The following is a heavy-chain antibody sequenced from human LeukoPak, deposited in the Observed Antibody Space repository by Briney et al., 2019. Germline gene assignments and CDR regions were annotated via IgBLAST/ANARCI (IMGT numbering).Heavy chain of an antibody. CDR2: IFSDDSDT. CDR1: GYKFTNFW. Sequence: GESLKISCTGSGYKFTNFWIGWVRQLPGQGLEYMGNIFSDDSDTRYSPSFQGQVTITADRSINTAYLQWSSLKASDTALYYCARQDGYALYYFDYWGQGTLVTVSS. J-gene: IGHJ4*02. V-gene: IGHV5-51*01. CDR3: ARQDGYALYYFDY. D-gene: IGHD5-24*01.